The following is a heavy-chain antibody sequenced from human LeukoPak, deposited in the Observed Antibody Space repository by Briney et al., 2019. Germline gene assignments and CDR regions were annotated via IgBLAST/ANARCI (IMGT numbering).Heavy chain of an antibody. V-gene: IGHV3-30-3*01. CDR1: GFTLSTYA. CDR2: ISYDGTDA. D-gene: IGHD2-2*01. J-gene: IGHJ4*02. Sequence: GGSLRLSCAASGFTLSTYAMHWVRQAPGKGLEWVAVISYDGTDAYYADSVKGRFTISRDTSKNSLYLQMNSLRAEDTAVYYCASLHDIVVIPDATIDYWGQGTLVTVSS. CDR3: ASLHDIVVIPDATIDY.